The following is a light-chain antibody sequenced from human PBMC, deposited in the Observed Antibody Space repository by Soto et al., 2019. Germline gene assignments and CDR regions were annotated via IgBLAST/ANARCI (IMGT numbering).Light chain of an antibody. CDR3: QQRSNWPLIT. CDR1: QSVSSY. CDR2: DAS. J-gene: IGKJ5*01. Sequence: EIVLTQSPATLSLSPGERATLSCRASQSVSSYLAWYHQKPAQAPRLLIYDASNRATGIPARFSGSGSGTDFSLTISSLEPEDFAVYYCQQRSNWPLITFGQGTRLEI. V-gene: IGKV3-11*01.